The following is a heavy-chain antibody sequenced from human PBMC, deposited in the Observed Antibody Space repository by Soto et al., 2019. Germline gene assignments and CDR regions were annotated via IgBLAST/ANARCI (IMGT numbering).Heavy chain of an antibody. CDR3: ARANGGSTISGAGSFDY. CDR2: IIPIFGPT. Sequence: QVQLVQSGAEVKNPGSSVRVSCKASGGTFSSYAISWVRQAPGQGLDWMGGIIPIFGPTKYAQKFQGRVTSTADNSARTAYMELTSLRSEDTAVYYCARANGGSTISGAGSFDYWGQGTLVIVSS. CDR1: GGTFSSYA. D-gene: IGHD6-19*01. J-gene: IGHJ4*02. V-gene: IGHV1-69*06.